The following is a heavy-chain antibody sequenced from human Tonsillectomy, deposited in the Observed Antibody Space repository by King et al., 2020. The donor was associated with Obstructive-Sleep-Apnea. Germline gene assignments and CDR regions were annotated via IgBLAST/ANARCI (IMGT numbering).Heavy chain of an antibody. V-gene: IGHV3-33*01. CDR3: ARDRDYGDYGGEYFFGMEV. Sequence: VQLVESGGGVVQPGTSLRLSCAASGFSVNTYGMHWVRQSPGKGLEWVAVLWHDGSNKYYADSAKGRFSISRDNSKNTLYLQMNSLRLEDTALYYCARDRDYGDYGGEYFFGMEVWGQGTTVTVSS. D-gene: IGHD4-17*01. CDR1: GFSVNTYG. CDR2: LWHDGSNK. J-gene: IGHJ6*02.